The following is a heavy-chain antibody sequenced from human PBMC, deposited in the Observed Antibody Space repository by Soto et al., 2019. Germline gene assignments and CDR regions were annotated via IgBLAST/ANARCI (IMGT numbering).Heavy chain of an antibody. CDR2: IKSKTDGGTT. CDR3: TTDRGDYGDPFDY. CDR1: GFTFSNAW. J-gene: IGHJ4*02. Sequence: LRLSCAASGFTFSNAWMSWVRQAPGKGLEWVGRIKSKTDGGTTDYAAHVKGRFTISRDDSKNTLYLQMNSLKTEDTAVYYCTTDRGDYGDPFDYWGQGTLVTVSS. D-gene: IGHD4-17*01. V-gene: IGHV3-15*01.